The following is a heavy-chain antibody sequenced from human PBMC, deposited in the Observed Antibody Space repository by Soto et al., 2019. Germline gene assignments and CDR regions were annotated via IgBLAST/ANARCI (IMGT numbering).Heavy chain of an antibody. CDR2: IHSGSIT. V-gene: IGHV3-53*01. CDR3: ARQYCGGDCYLAFEI. J-gene: IGHJ3*02. CDR1: GFTVNSNY. D-gene: IGHD2-21*02. Sequence: EVQVVESGGGLVQPGGSLRLSCAASGFTVNSNYMSWVRQAPGKGLEWVSVIHSGSITYYADSVKGRFTISRDHSKNALFLQMNSLISEDTAVYYCARQYCGGDCYLAFEIWGQGTLVTFSS.